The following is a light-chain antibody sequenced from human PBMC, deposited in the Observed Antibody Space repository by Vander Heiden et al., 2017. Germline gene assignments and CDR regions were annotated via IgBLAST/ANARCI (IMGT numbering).Light chain of an antibody. CDR2: EVS. CDR3: SSYTSSSTLV. CDR1: SSDVGGYNY. J-gene: IGLJ3*02. V-gene: IGLV2-14*01. Sequence: QSALTQPASVSGSPGPSITISCTGTSSDVGGYNYVSWYQQHPGKAPKLMIYEVSNRPSGVSNRFSGSKSGNTASLTISGPQAEDEADYYCSSYTSSSTLVFGGGTKLTVL.